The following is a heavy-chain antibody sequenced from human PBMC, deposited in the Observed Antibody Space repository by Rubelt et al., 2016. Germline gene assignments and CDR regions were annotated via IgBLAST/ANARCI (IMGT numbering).Heavy chain of an antibody. V-gene: IGHV1-2*06. CDR3: ARGSWFRGAFDI. Sequence: QVQLVQSGAEVKKPGASVKVSCKASGYTFTGYYMHWVRQAPGQGLEWVGRINPNSGGTNYAQKFEGRATMTRDTSSSTAYMELSRLRSDDTAVYYCARGSWFRGAFDIWGQGTMVTVSS. J-gene: IGHJ3*02. CDR2: INPNSGGT. D-gene: IGHD6-13*01. CDR1: GYTFTGYY.